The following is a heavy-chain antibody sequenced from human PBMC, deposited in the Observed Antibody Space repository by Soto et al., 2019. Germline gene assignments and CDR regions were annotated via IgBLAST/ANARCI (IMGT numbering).Heavy chain of an antibody. D-gene: IGHD7-27*01. J-gene: IGHJ4*02. CDR2: ISHEGSKK. CDR1: GFTFSNYG. V-gene: IGHV3-30*18. CDR3: AKAGGLGGLDY. Sequence: VQMVESGGGVVQPGRSLRLSCAASGFTFSNYGMHWVRQAPGKGLEWVAFISHEGSKKYYEDSVKGRFTISRDNSKNTLYLQVDSLRIEDTAVYYCAKAGGLGGLDYWGQGTLVAVSS.